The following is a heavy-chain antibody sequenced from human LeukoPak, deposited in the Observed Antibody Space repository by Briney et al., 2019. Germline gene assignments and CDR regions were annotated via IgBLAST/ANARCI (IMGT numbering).Heavy chain of an antibody. V-gene: IGHV3-21*01. CDR1: GFTFSSYS. D-gene: IGHD6-19*01. CDR2: ISSSSSYI. J-gene: IGHJ5*02. CDR3: ARLGRRSGWFDP. Sequence: GGSLRLSCAASGFTFSSYSMNWVRQAPGKGLEWVSSISSSSSYIYYADSVKGRFTISRDNAKNSLYLQMNSLRAEDTAVYYCARLGRRSGWFDPWGQGTLVTVSS.